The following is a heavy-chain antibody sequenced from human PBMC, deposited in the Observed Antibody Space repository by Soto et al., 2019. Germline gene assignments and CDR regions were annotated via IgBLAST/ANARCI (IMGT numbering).Heavy chain of an antibody. D-gene: IGHD2-2*02. CDR1: GGTFSSYA. V-gene: IGHV1-69*06. J-gene: IGHJ4*02. CDR3: ARDLCSSTSCYTGYFDY. CDR2: IIPIFGTA. Sequence: SVKFSCKASGGTFSSYAISWVRQAPGQGLEWMGGIIPIFGTANYTQKFQGRVTITADKSTSTAYMELSSLRSEDTAVYYCARDLCSSTSCYTGYFDYWGQGTLVTVSS.